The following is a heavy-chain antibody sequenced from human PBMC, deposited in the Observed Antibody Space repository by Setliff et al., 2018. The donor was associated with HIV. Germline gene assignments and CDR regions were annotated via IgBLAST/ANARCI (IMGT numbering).Heavy chain of an antibody. CDR2: INHSGNT. D-gene: IGHD3-22*01. CDR3: ARDMTYYYDTSGSFGWFDP. V-gene: IGHV4-34*01. CDR1: GGSFSGYY. Sequence: SETLSLTCAVYGGSFSGYYWSWIRQTPGKGLEWIGEINHSGNTNYNPSLKSRVTISGDASKNQFSLKVNSVTAADTAVYYCARDMTYYYDTSGSFGWFDPWGQGTLVTVSS. J-gene: IGHJ5*02.